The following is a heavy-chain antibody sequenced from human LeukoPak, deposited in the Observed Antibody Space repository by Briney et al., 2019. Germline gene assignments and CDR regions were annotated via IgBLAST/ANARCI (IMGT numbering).Heavy chain of an antibody. CDR1: GGSFSGYY. J-gene: IGHJ3*02. CDR2: INHSGST. CDR3: ARPLAPFLELTDAFDI. V-gene: IGHV4-34*01. Sequence: SETLSLTCAVYGGSFSGYYWSWIRQPPGKGLEWIGEINHSGSTNYNPSLKSRVTISVDTSKNQFSLKPSSVTAADTAVYYCARPLAPFLELTDAFDIWGQGTMVTVSS. D-gene: IGHD1-26*01.